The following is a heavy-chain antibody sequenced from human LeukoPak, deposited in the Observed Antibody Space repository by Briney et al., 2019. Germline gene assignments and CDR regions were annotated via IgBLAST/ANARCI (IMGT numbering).Heavy chain of an antibody. J-gene: IGHJ4*02. CDR3: ARDITMTVDDY. CDR2: ISSSGRTV. V-gene: IGHV3-11*01. Sequence: GGSLRLSCVASGFTFSDYYMSWIRQAPGKGLEWVSYISSSGRTVYYADSVKGRFTISRDNAKNSLYLQMNSLRAEDTAVYFCARDITMTVDDYWGQGTLVTVSS. D-gene: IGHD3-22*01. CDR1: GFTFSDYY.